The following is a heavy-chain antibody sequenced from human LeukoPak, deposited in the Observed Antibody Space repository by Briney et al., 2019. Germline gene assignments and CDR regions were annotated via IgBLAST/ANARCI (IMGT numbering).Heavy chain of an antibody. CDR1: GFTFSTCH. D-gene: IGHD4-17*01. V-gene: IGHV3-33*06. CDR2: VWHDGSKT. CDR3: AKDLNHYGDYNYFDF. J-gene: IGHJ4*02. Sequence: TGGSLRLSCAASGFTFSTCHIHWVRQAPGKGLEWAALVWHDGSKTYYADSVKGRFTVSRDNSKNTLYLQMNSLRAEDTAVYYCAKDLNHYGDYNYFDFSGPGTLVTVSS.